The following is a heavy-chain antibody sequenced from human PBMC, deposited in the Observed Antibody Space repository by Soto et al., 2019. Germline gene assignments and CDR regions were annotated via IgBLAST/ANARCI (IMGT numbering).Heavy chain of an antibody. CDR3: ARDAVPRNGEWDWFDP. D-gene: IGHD6-19*01. V-gene: IGHV3-23*01. J-gene: IGHJ5*02. CDR1: GFTFSNYA. CDR2: SIGGGGDT. Sequence: EMQLLESGGGLVQTGESLRLSCTASGFTFSNYAMSWVRQAPGKGPEWVSSIGGGGDTYYTDAVKGRFTVSRDDPKSTLYLQMNSLRAEDTARYYCARDAVPRNGEWDWFDPWCQGTLVSVSS.